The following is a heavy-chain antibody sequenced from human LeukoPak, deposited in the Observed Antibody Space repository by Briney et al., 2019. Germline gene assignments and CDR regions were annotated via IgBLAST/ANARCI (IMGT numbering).Heavy chain of an antibody. CDR3: ARSRGLDLRYYYYMDV. D-gene: IGHD3-10*01. V-gene: IGHV3-64*01. CDR2: ISSNGDNT. Sequence: GGSLRLSCAASGFTFNSYAMHWVRQAPGKGLEYVSTISSNGDNTYYANSVKGRFTISRDNSKNTLYLQMGSLRAEDMAVYYCARSRGLDLRYYYYMDVWSKGTTVTVSS. CDR1: GFTFNSYA. J-gene: IGHJ6*03.